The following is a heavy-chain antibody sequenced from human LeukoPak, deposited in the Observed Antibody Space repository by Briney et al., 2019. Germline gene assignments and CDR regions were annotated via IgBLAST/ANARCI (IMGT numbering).Heavy chain of an antibody. CDR3: ARDGPSTNGMDV. Sequence: PGGSLRLSCAASGFTFSSYSMNWVRQAPGKGLEWVSSISSSSSYIYYADSVKGRFTISRDNAKNSLYLQMNSLRAEDTAVYYCARDGPSTNGMDVWGQGTTVTVSS. CDR1: GFTFSSYS. J-gene: IGHJ6*02. CDR2: ISSSSSYI. V-gene: IGHV3-21*01. D-gene: IGHD3/OR15-3a*01.